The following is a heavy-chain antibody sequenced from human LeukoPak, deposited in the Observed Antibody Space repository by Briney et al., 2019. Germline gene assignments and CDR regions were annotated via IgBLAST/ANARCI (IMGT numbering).Heavy chain of an antibody. J-gene: IGHJ4*02. V-gene: IGHV4-39*01. D-gene: IGHD5-18*01. CDR3: ARVRAAMAYFDY. CDR2: VYYSGST. Sequence: PGGSLRLSCAASGFTFSSYAMSWVRQAPGKGLEWIGSVYYSGSTYYNPSLKSRVAISVDTSKNQFSLKLSSVTAADTAVYYCARVRAAMAYFDYWGQGTLVTVSS. CDR1: GFTFSSYA.